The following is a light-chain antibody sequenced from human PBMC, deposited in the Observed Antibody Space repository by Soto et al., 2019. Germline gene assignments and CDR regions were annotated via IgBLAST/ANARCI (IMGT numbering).Light chain of an antibody. CDR1: QGISNY. V-gene: IGKV1-27*01. Sequence: IQMTQYTSSVSASVGARVTIACRASQGISNYLAWYQQRPGQVPKLLIYVASTLQSGVPSRFSGSGSGTVVSLTISSLQPEDSATDYGLQYWDYSWTFGQGTKVDIK. CDR2: VAS. CDR3: LQYWDYSWT. J-gene: IGKJ1*01.